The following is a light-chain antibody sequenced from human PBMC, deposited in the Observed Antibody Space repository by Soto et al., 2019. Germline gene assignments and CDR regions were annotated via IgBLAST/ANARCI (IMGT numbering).Light chain of an antibody. CDR2: GAS. V-gene: IGKV3-20*01. Sequence: EIVLTQSPGTLSLSPGERATLSCRASQSVKSSYLAWYQQKPGQPPRLLIYGASTSATGIPDRFIGSGSATDFTLTITRMEPEDFAVFYCQQYWSSPLTFGGGSKVEIK. CDR3: QQYWSSPLT. CDR1: QSVKSSY. J-gene: IGKJ4*01.